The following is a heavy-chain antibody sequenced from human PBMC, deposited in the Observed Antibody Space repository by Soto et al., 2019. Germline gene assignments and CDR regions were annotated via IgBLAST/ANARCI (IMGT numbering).Heavy chain of an antibody. CDR2: IWYDGSNK. D-gene: IGHD2-2*01. Sequence: GGSLRLSCAASGFTFSSYGMHWVRQAPGKGLEWVAVIWYDGSNKYYADSVKGRFTISRDNSKNTLYLQMNSLRAEDTAVYYCARDLVPVVPAATIYYYYGMDVWGQGTTVTVSS. V-gene: IGHV3-33*01. J-gene: IGHJ6*02. CDR3: ARDLVPVVPAATIYYYYGMDV. CDR1: GFTFSSYG.